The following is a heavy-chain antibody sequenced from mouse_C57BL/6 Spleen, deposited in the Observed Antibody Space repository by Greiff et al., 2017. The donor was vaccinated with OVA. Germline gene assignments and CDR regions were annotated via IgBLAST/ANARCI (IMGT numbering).Heavy chain of an antibody. D-gene: IGHD2-1*01. Sequence: QVQLQQPGAELVKPGASVKLSCKASGYTFTSYWMQWVKQRPGQGLEWIGEIDPSDSYTNYNQKFKGKATLTVDTSSSTAYMQLSSLTSEDSAGYYGARSGGYGNRDYDAMDYWGQGTSVTVSS. CDR2: IDPSDSYT. J-gene: IGHJ4*01. CDR3: ARSGGYGNRDYDAMDY. CDR1: GYTFTSYW. V-gene: IGHV1-50*01.